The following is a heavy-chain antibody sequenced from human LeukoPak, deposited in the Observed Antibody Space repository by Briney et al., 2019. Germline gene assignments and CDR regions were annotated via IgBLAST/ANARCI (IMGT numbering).Heavy chain of an antibody. J-gene: IGHJ4*02. CDR2: TYYRSKWYN. D-gene: IGHD6-19*01. CDR1: GDRVSSNSAA. V-gene: IGHV6-1*01. CDR3: ARGRYSSGWTHYFDY. Sequence: QPLSLTCAISGDRVSSNSAACNWIRQSPSRGLEWLGRTYYRSKWYNDYAVSVKSRITINPDTSKITFSLQLNSVTPEDTAVYFCARGRYSSGWTHYFDYWGQGTLVTVSS.